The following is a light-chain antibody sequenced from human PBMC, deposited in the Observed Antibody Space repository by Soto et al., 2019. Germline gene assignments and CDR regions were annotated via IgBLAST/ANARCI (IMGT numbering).Light chain of an antibody. CDR3: QQYNSYSPTWT. CDR2: DAS. J-gene: IGKJ1*01. V-gene: IGKV1-5*01. CDR1: QSISSW. Sequence: GDVVTITCRASQSISSWLAWYQQKPGKAPKLLIYDASSLESGVPSRFSGSGSGTEFTLTISSLQPDDFATYYCQQYNSYSPTWTFGQGTKVDIK.